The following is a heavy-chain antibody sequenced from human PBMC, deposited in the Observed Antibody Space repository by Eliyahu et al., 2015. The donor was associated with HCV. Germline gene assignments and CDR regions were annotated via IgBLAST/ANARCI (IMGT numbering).Heavy chain of an antibody. V-gene: IGHV4-59*01. D-gene: IGHD6-19*01. CDR2: LHYRGST. CDR1: GGSISSYY. CDR3: ASGGGGIAVAGTGGWFDP. Sequence: QVQLQESGPGLVKPSETLSLTCTVSGGSISSYYWXWIRXPPGKGLEWIGFLHYRGSTNYNPSLKSRVTISVDASKNQFSLKLTSVTVADTAVYYCASGGGGIAVAGTGGWFDPWGQGTLVTVSS. J-gene: IGHJ5*02.